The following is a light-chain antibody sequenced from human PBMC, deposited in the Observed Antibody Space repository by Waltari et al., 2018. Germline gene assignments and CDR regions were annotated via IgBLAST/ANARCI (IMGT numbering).Light chain of an antibody. J-gene: IGKJ2*01. V-gene: IGKV3-15*01. CDR3: QQYNKGYT. CDR2: GAS. CDR1: QSVSSN. Sequence: ETVMTQSPATLSVSPGERATLSCRASQSVSSNLAWYQQKPGQAPRLLIYGASTRATGIPARFSGSGSGTEFTLTISSLQSEDFAVYYCQQYNKGYTFGQGTKLEI.